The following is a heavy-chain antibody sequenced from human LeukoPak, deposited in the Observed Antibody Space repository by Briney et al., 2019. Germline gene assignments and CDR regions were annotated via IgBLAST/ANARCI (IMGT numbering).Heavy chain of an antibody. CDR2: IYYSGST. V-gene: IGHV4-59*01. D-gene: IGHD2-8*02. CDR3: AREYVVYAIPTYYYYGMDV. CDR1: GGSISSYY. J-gene: IGHJ6*02. Sequence: SETLSLTCTVSGGSISSYYWSWIRQPPGKGLEWIGYIYYSGSTNYNPSLKSRVTISVDTSKNQFSLKLSSVTAADTAVYYSAREYVVYAIPTYYYYGMDVWGQGTTVTVSS.